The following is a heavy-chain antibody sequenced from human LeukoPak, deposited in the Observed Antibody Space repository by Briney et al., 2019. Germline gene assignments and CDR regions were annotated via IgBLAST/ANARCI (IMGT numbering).Heavy chain of an antibody. CDR2: ISDSGGTT. Sequence: QTGGSLRLSCAASGFTFSSYAMSWVRQAPGKGLEWVSGISDSGGTTYYADSLKGRFTISRDNSKNTLYLQMNSLRADDTAVYYCAKVAIAVDYYFDYWGQGNMVTVSS. CDR1: GFTFSSYA. J-gene: IGHJ4*02. CDR3: AKVAIAVDYYFDY. V-gene: IGHV3-23*01. D-gene: IGHD6-19*01.